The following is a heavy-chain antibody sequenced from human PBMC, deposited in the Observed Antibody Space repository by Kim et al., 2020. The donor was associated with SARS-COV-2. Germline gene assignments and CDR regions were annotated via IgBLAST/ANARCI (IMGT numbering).Heavy chain of an antibody. Sequence: YNPSLKGRVTISGDTSKTQFSLKLSSVTAADTALYYCARHGSSYEYFFDYWGQGSLVTVSS. V-gene: IGHV4-61*07. CDR3: ARHGSSYEYFFDY. D-gene: IGHD6-13*01. J-gene: IGHJ4*02.